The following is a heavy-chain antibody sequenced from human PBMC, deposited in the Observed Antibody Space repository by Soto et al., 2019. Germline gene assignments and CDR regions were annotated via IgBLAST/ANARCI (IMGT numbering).Heavy chain of an antibody. V-gene: IGHV4-59*02. CDR2: IYSSGST. CDR1: GGSVNTYY. Sequence: SETLSLTCSVSGGSVNTYYWSWIRQPPGKGLEWIGYIYSSGSTNYNPSPKSRVSMSVDTSKNQFSLYLRSVTAADTAVYYCARDRGPHSYADYWGQGTLVTVSS. D-gene: IGHD3-16*01. J-gene: IGHJ4*02. CDR3: ARDRGPHSYADY.